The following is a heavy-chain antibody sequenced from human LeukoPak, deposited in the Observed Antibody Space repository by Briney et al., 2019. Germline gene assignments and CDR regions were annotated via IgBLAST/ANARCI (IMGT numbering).Heavy chain of an antibody. CDR2: IYYSGST. CDR3: ARGPGVYGSGSWDSPFDY. J-gene: IGHJ4*02. V-gene: IGHV4-39*01. D-gene: IGHD3-10*01. CDR1: GGSISSSNYY. Sequence: SETLSLTCTVSGGSISSSNYYWGWIRQPPGKGLEWIGTIYYSGSTYYNPSLKSRITISVDTSKNQFSLNLNSVTAADTAVYYCARGPGVYGSGSWDSPFDYWGRGALVTVSS.